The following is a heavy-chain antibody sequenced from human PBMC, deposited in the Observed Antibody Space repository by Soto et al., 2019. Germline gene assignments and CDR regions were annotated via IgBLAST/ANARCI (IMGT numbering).Heavy chain of an antibody. V-gene: IGHV3-15*01. CDR2: IKSKTDGGTT. J-gene: IGHJ4*02. Sequence: RLSCAASGFTFSNAWMSWVRQAPGKGLEWVGRIKSKTDGGTTDYAAPVKGRFTISRDDSKNTLYLQMNSLKTEDTAVYYCTTDYYDFWSGLSADEDYWGQGTLVTVSS. D-gene: IGHD3-3*01. CDR3: TTDYYDFWSGLSADEDY. CDR1: GFTFSNAW.